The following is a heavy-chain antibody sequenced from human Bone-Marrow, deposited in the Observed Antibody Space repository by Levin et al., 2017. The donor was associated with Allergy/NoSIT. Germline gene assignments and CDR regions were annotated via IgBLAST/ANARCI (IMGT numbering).Heavy chain of an antibody. J-gene: IGHJ4*02. V-gene: IGHV1-69*13. CDR3: ARAPEESLKRLRGVCSGGSCYGIFYYFDY. CDR2: IIPIFGTA. CDR1: GGTFSSYA. D-gene: IGHD2-15*01. Sequence: SVKVSCKASGGTFSSYAISWVRQAPGQGLEWMGGIIPIFGTANYAQKFQGRVTITADESTSTAYMELSSLRSEDTAVYYCARAPEESLKRLRGVCSGGSCYGIFYYFDYWGQGTLVTVSS.